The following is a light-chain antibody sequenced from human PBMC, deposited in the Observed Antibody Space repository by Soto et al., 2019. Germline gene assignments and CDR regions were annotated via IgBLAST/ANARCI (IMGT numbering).Light chain of an antibody. CDR3: SSDTLTTTL. J-gene: IGLJ2*01. V-gene: IGLV2-14*01. Sequence: QSALTQPASVSGSPGQSITISCTGTASDIATYNHVSWYQQHPGKAPKVIIYDVSNRPSGVSSLFSGSKSCNTASLTISGLQADDEADYFCSSDTLTTTLFGGGTKLTVL. CDR2: DVS. CDR1: ASDIATYNH.